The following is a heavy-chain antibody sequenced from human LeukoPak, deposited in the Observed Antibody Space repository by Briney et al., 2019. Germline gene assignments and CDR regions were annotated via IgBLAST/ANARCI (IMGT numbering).Heavy chain of an antibody. CDR3: ARLGVVVPAAMDYYYYMDV. Sequence: SETLSLTRTVSGGSISSYYWSWIRQPPGKGLEWIGYTYYSGSTNYNPSLKSRVTISVDTSKNQFSLKLSSVTAADTAVYYCARLGVVVPAAMDYYYYMDVWGKGTTVTVSS. CDR2: TYYSGST. V-gene: IGHV4-59*08. J-gene: IGHJ6*03. D-gene: IGHD2-2*01. CDR1: GGSISSYY.